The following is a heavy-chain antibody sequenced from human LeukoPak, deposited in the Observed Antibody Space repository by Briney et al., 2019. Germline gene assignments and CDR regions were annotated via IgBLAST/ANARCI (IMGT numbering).Heavy chain of an antibody. CDR3: AKVGRAGSGSYNRLDY. V-gene: IGHV3-48*03. J-gene: IGHJ4*02. D-gene: IGHD3-10*01. Sequence: PGGSLRLSCAASGFTFSSYEMNWVRQAPGKGLEWVSYISSSGSTIYYADSVKGRFTISRDNSKNTLYLQMNSLRAEDTAVYYCAKVGRAGSGSYNRLDYWGQGTLVTVSS. CDR1: GFTFSSYE. CDR2: ISSSGSTI.